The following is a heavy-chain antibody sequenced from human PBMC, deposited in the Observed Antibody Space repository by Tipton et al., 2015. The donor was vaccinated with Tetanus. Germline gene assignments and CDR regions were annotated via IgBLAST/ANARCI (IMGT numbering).Heavy chain of an antibody. V-gene: IGHV3-30*18. J-gene: IGHJ4*02. CDR1: GFTFSSYG. D-gene: IGHD6-19*01. Sequence: SLRLSCAASGFTFSSYGMHWVRQAPGKGLEWVAVISYDGSNKYYADSVKGRFTISRDNSKNTLYLQMNSLRAEDTAVYYCAKALWEQWLVPCFDYWGQGTLVTVSS. CDR2: ISYDGSNK. CDR3: AKALWEQWLVPCFDY.